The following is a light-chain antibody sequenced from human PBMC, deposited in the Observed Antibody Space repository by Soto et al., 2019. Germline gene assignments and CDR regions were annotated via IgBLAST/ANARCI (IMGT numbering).Light chain of an antibody. V-gene: IGKV3-20*01. Sequence: EVVLTQSPGTLSLSPGERATLSCRASQSVRSSYLAWYQQKPGQAPRLLIYGASTRADGIPDRVRGSGSGTDFTLTIAGLQPEDFATYYCQQYESYSPLTFGGGTKVEIK. CDR1: QSVRSSY. CDR3: QQYESYSPLT. J-gene: IGKJ4*01. CDR2: GAS.